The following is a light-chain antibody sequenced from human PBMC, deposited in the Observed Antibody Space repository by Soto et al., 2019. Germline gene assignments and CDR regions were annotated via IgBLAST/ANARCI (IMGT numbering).Light chain of an antibody. Sequence: DIQMTHSPFTLSASLGDRVTITGRPSRSFTDGLAWYQQKPGKAPKFLIYKASNLEGGVPSRFSGSGSGTEFTLTISSVQPDDFATYYCQYWDDYSWTFGQGTKVEIK. CDR2: KAS. CDR1: RSFTDG. V-gene: IGKV1-5*03. J-gene: IGKJ1*01. CDR3: QYWDDYSWT.